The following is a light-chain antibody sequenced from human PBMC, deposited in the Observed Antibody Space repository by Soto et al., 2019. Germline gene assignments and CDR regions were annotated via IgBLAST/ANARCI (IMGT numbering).Light chain of an antibody. Sequence: QSALTQPRSVSGSPGQSVTISCTGTSSDVGGYNYVSWYQHHPGKAPKLIIYDVSERPSGVPDRFSGSKSVNTASLTISGLQAEDEADYYCCSYAGSNIWVFGGGTKLTVL. J-gene: IGLJ3*02. CDR1: SSDVGGYNY. CDR3: CSYAGSNIWV. V-gene: IGLV2-11*01. CDR2: DVS.